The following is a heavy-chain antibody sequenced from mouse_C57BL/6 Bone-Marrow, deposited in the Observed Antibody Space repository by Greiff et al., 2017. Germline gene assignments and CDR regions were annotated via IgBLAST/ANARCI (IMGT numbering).Heavy chain of an antibody. V-gene: IGHV1-64*01. CDR2: IHPNSGST. Sequence: VQLQQPGAELVKPGASVKLSCKASGYTFTSYWMHWVKQRPGQGLEWIGMIHPNSGSTNYNEKFKSKATLTVDKSSSTAYMQLSSLTSEDSAVYYCARSGLRQDYAMDYWGQGTSVTVSA. D-gene: IGHD2-4*01. CDR3: ARSGLRQDYAMDY. J-gene: IGHJ4*01. CDR1: GYTFTSYW.